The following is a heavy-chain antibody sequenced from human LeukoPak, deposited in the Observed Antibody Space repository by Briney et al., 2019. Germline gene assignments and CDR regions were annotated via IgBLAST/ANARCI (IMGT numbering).Heavy chain of an antibody. CDR3: ARTFRSGRLDPFDI. D-gene: IGHD6-25*01. CDR2: INPNSGGT. V-gene: IGHV1-2*02. Sequence: GASVKVSCKASGYTFTGYYMHWVRQAPGQGLEWMGWINPNSGGTNYAQKFQGRVTMTRDTSISTAYMELSRLRSDDTAVYYCARTFRSGRLDPFDIWGQGTMVTVSS. CDR1: GYTFTGYY. J-gene: IGHJ3*02.